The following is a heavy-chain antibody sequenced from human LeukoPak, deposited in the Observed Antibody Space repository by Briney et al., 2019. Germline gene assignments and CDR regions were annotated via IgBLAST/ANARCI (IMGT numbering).Heavy chain of an antibody. CDR3: ARVVGQQLDY. CDR2: IYNSGTT. CDR1: GGSIRNSSFY. J-gene: IGHJ4*02. V-gene: IGHV4-39*07. Sequence: PSETLSLTCAVSGGSIRNSSFYWGWIRQPPGKGLEWIASIYNSGTTNYNPSLKSRVTMSVDKSKNQFSLKLSSVTAADTAVYYCARVVGQQLDYWGQGTLVTVSS. D-gene: IGHD6-13*01.